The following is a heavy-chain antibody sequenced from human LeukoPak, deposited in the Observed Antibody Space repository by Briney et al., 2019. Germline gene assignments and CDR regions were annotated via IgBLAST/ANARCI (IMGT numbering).Heavy chain of an antibody. CDR3: AKDPRRYSRTGGYFDY. V-gene: IGHV3-23*01. CDR1: GFTFDDYG. CDR2: FSSSGDIT. D-gene: IGHD6-13*01. Sequence: PGGSLRLSCAASGFTFDDYGMSWVRQAPGQGLEWVSTFSSSGDITYYADSVKGRFTISRDNSKNTVDLQMNSLRAEDTAVYYCAKDPRRYSRTGGYFDYWGQGTLVTVSS. J-gene: IGHJ4*02.